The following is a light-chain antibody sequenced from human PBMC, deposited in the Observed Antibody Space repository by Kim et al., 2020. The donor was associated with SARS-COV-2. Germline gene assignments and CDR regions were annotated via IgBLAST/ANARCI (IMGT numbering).Light chain of an antibody. Sequence: APGKTARITCRGDSIGSKSVLWYQQQPALAPVVVIYYDTDRPSGIPARFSGATSVNTATLPISRVEAGDEADYYCQVWDGNSDHAVFGGGTQLTVL. CDR3: QVWDGNSDHAV. J-gene: IGLJ2*01. CDR1: SIGSKS. V-gene: IGLV3-21*04. CDR2: YDT.